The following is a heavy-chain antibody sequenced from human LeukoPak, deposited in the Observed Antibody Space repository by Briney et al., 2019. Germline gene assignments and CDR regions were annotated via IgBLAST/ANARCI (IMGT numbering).Heavy chain of an antibody. D-gene: IGHD6-13*01. CDR3: VSDRWSSSWSSGFDY. CDR1: GFTFRDYY. J-gene: IGHJ4*02. V-gene: IGHV3-11*04. CDR2: ISPSGSDI. Sequence: GGSLRLSCAASGFTFRDYYMNWIRQPPGKGLEWISYISPSGSDIYYADSLKGRFTISRDNANNSLFLQMNSLRAEATAVYYCVSDRWSSSWSSGFDYWGQGTLVTVSS.